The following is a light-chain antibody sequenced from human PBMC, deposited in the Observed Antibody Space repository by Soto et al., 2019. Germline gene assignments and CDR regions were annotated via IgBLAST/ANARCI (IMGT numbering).Light chain of an antibody. V-gene: IGLV2-14*03. CDR1: SSDDGGYNY. CDR3: NSYTSSSTQV. J-gene: IGLJ1*01. CDR2: DVS. Sequence: QSVLTQPDSVSGSPGQSITISCTGTSSDDGGYNYVSWYQKHPGKAPKLMIFDVSSRPSGISNRFSGSKSGNTASLTISGLQAEDEADYYCNSYTSSSTQVFGTGTKVTV.